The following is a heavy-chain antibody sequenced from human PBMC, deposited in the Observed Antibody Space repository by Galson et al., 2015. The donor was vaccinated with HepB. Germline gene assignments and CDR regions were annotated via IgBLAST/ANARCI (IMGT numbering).Heavy chain of an antibody. CDR3: ARVYYGSGSHVSAFDI. V-gene: IGHV5-10-1*01. J-gene: IGHJ3*02. D-gene: IGHD3-10*01. CDR2: IDPSDSYT. CDR1: GYSFTSYW. Sequence: QSGAEVKKPGESLKISCKGSGYSFTSYWIGWVRQMPGKGLEWMGRIDPSDSYTNYSPSFQGHVTISADKSISTAYLQWSSLKASDTAMYYCARVYYGSGSHVSAFDIWGQGTMVTVSS.